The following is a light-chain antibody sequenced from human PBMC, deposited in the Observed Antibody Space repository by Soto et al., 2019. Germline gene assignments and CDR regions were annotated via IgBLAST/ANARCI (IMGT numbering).Light chain of an antibody. J-gene: IGLJ1*01. CDR3: QSYDSSLSGYV. V-gene: IGLV1-40*01. CDR1: SSNIGAGYD. Sequence: QSALTPPPSVSGAPGQRVTISCTGSSSNIGAGYDVHWYQQLPGTAPKLLIYGNSNRPSGVPDRSSGSKSGTSASLAITGLQAEDEADYYCQSYDSSLSGYVFGTGTKVTVL. CDR2: GNS.